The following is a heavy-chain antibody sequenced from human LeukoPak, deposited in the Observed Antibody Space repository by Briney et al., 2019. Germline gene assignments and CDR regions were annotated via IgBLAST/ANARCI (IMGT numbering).Heavy chain of an antibody. J-gene: IGHJ4*02. CDR1: GGSFSGYY. CDR2: INHSGST. D-gene: IGHD3-16*01. CDR3: ARGLFGGTYFDY. V-gene: IGHV4-34*01. Sequence: SETLSLTCAVYGGSFSGYYWSWIRQPPGKGLGWIGEINHSGSTNYNPSLKSRDTISVDTSKNQFSLKLSSVTAADTAVYYCARGLFGGTYFDYWGQGTLVTVSS.